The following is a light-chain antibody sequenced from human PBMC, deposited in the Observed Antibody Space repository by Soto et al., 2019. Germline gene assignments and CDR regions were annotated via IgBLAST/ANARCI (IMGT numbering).Light chain of an antibody. Sequence: DIQMTQSPSTLSASVGDRVTITCRASQSISNWLAWYQQKPGTAPKLLIYGASSLESGVPSRFXXXXXXXXXXXXXXSLQPDDFATYYCQQYNSDSCTFGQGTKLEIK. CDR2: GAS. J-gene: IGKJ2*02. CDR1: QSISNW. V-gene: IGKV1-5*01. CDR3: QQYNSDSCT.